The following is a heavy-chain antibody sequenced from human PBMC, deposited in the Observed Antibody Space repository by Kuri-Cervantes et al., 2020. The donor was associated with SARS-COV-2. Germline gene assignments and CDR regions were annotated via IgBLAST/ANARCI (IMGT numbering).Heavy chain of an antibody. CDR2: IYPGDSDT. CDR1: GYNFTSYW. D-gene: IGHD6-19*01. CDR3: ARLTNGYSSGWYYYYGMDV. J-gene: IGHJ6*02. V-gene: IGHV5-51*01. Sequence: KVSCKGSGYNFTSYWIGWVRQMPGKGLEWMGIIYPGDSDTRYSPSFQGQVTISADKSISTAYLQWSSLKASDTAMYYCARLTNGYSSGWYYYYGMDVWGQGTTVTVSS.